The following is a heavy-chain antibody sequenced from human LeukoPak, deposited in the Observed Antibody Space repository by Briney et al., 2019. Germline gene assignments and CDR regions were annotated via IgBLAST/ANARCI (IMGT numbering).Heavy chain of an antibody. J-gene: IGHJ4*02. V-gene: IGHV4-39*07. CDR3: ARGHTPRWELLRVDFDY. D-gene: IGHD1-26*01. CDR1: GGSISSSSYY. Sequence: PSETLSLTCTVSGGSISSSSYYWGWIRQPPGKGLEWIGSIYYSGSTYYNPSLKSRVTISVGTSKNQFSLKLSSVTAADTAVYYCARGHTPRWELLRVDFDYWGQGTLVTVSS. CDR2: IYYSGST.